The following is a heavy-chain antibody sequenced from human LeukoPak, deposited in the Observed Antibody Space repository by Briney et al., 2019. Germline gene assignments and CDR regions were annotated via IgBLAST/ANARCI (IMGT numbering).Heavy chain of an antibody. J-gene: IGHJ4*02. V-gene: IGHV4-34*01. CDR1: GGSFSSYY. D-gene: IGHD3-22*01. CDR3: ARQGYYDSSPLGY. Sequence: SETLSLTCAGYGGSFSSYYWTWIRQPPGKGLEWLGEIDHSGSTYYNPSLKSRVTISVDTSKNQFSLKLSSVTAADTAVYYCARQGYYDSSPLGYWGQGTLVTVSS. CDR2: IDHSGST.